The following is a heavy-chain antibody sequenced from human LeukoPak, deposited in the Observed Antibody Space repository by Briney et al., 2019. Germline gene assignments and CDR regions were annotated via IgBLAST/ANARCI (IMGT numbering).Heavy chain of an antibody. CDR3: ARETVAVAGSGYYYYMGV. CDR2: ISSSSSYI. D-gene: IGHD6-19*01. CDR1: GFTFSSYS. V-gene: IGHV3-21*01. Sequence: GGSLRLSCVASGFTFSSYSMNWVRQAPGKGLEWVSSISSSSSYIYYADSVKGRFTISRDNAKNSLYLQMNSLRAEDTAVYYCARETVAVAGSGYYYYMGVWGKGTTVTVSS. J-gene: IGHJ6*03.